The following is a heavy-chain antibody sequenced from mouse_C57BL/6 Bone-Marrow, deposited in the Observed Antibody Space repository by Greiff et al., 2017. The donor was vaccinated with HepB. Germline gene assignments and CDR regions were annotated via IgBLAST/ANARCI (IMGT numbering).Heavy chain of an antibody. V-gene: IGHV2-9-1*01. Sequence: SVPFLVAPSHLPSITFTVSGFSLTSYSISLVPQPPGKGLEWLGVIWTGGGTNYNSALKSRLSISKDNSKSQVFLKMNSLQTDDTARYYCARNPITTVVARWYFDVWGTGTTVTVSS. CDR2: IWTGGGT. J-gene: IGHJ1*03. CDR1: GFSLTSYS. D-gene: IGHD1-1*01. CDR3: ARNPITTVVARWYFDV.